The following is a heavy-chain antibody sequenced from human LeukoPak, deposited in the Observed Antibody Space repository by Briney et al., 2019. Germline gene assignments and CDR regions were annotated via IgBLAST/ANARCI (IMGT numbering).Heavy chain of an antibody. V-gene: IGHV4-34*01. D-gene: IGHD6-13*01. CDR2: INHSGST. CDR1: GVSFSGYY. Sequence: PSETLSLTCAVYGVSFSGYYWSWVRQPPGKGLEWLGEINHSGSTNYNPSLKSRVTISVDTSKNQFSLKLSSVTAADTAVYYCARVVAIAAAGTDYFDYWGQGTLVTVSS. CDR3: ARVVAIAAAGTDYFDY. J-gene: IGHJ4*02.